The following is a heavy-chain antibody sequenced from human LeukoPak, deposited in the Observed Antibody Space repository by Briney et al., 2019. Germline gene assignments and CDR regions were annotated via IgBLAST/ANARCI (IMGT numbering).Heavy chain of an antibody. CDR1: GVSISGHH. CDR2: FYDSGDF. Sequence: SQTLSLTCTVSGVSISGHHWTGIRQPPGTGLEWIGYFYDSGDFNYNPSLKSRVTIFMDMSNNQFSLTMSSVTAADTAMYYCARLLRPGGRKGDAFDIWGQGTMVTVSS. V-gene: IGHV4-59*08. CDR3: ARLLRPGGRKGDAFDI. D-gene: IGHD1-26*01. J-gene: IGHJ3*02.